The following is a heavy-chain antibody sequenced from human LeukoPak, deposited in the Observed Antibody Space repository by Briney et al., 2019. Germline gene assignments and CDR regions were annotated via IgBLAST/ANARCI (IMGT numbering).Heavy chain of an antibody. CDR3: ARDKVGCSGGTCYSGLFDY. Sequence: SVKVSCKASGGTFSSYGISWVRQAPGQGLEWMGGIIPTFDTTNYARKFQGRVTITADESTSTAYMELSSLRSEDTAVYYCARDKVGCSGGTCYSGLFDYWGQGTLVTVSS. D-gene: IGHD2-15*01. CDR1: GGTFSSYG. J-gene: IGHJ4*02. CDR2: IIPTFDTT. V-gene: IGHV1-69*13.